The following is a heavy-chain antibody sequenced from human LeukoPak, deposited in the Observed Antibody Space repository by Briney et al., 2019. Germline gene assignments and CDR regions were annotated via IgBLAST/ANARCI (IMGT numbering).Heavy chain of an antibody. V-gene: IGHV4-34*01. CDR3: ARGFLPLDY. J-gene: IGHJ4*02. D-gene: IGHD3-3*01. CDR2: INHSGST. CDR1: GGSFSGYY. Sequence: SETLSLTCAVYGGSFSGYYWSWIRQPPGKGLEWIGEINHSGSTNYNPSLKSRVTISVDTSKNQFSLKLSSVTAADTAVYYCARGFLPLDYWGQGTLVTVSS.